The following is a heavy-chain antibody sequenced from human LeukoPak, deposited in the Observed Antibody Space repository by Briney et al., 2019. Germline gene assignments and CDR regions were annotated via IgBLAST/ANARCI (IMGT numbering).Heavy chain of an antibody. D-gene: IGHD5-18*01. CDR3: ARDARGYTSGYTFDI. J-gene: IGHJ3*02. Sequence: PGTSQRLSCVASGFTFSSFGMHWVRQAPGEGLEWVSYIISVSSSIYYADSVKGRFTISRDNAKNSLYLQMNSLRDEDTAVYYCARDARGYTSGYTFDIWGQGTMVTV. V-gene: IGHV3-48*02. CDR2: IISVSSSI. CDR1: GFTFSSFG.